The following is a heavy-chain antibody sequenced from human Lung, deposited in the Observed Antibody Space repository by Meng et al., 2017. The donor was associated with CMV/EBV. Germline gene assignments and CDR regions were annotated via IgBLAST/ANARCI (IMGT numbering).Heavy chain of an antibody. V-gene: IGHV1-18*01. J-gene: IGHJ4*02. CDR2: ISAYNGDA. D-gene: IGHD6-19*01. CDR1: GYIFTKYG. CDR3: ARDAGTIAVSGIGDY. Sequence: ASVXVSXKASGYIFTKYGVNWMRQAPGQGPERMGWISAYNGDAMYAPKVQGRVTMTTDTSTSTAYMELRGLRSDDTAVYYCARDAGTIAVSGIGDYWGQGTLVTVSS.